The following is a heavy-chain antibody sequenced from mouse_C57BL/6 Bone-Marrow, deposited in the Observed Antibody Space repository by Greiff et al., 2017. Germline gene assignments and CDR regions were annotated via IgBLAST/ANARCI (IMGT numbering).Heavy chain of an antibody. V-gene: IGHV3-6*01. Sequence: ESGPGLVKPSQSLSLTCSVTGYSITSGYYWNWIRQFPGNKLEWMGYISYDGSNNYNPSLKNRISITRDTSKNQFFLKLNSVTTEDTATYYCAITTVVAGTYWGQGTLVTVSA. CDR1: GYSITSGYY. CDR3: AITTVVAGTY. CDR2: ISYDGSN. J-gene: IGHJ3*01. D-gene: IGHD1-1*01.